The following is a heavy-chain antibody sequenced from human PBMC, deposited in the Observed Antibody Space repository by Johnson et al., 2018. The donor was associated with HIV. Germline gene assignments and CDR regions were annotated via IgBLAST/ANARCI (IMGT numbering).Heavy chain of an antibody. CDR1: GFTVSSNY. CDR3: ARETDYGPPNAFDI. Sequence: VQLVESGGGLIQPGGSLRLSCAAYGFTVSSNYMSWVRQAPGKGLEWVSVIYSGGSTYNADSVKGRFTISRDNSKNTLYLQMNSLRAEDTAVYYCARETDYGPPNAFDIWGKGTLVIVSS. J-gene: IGHJ3*02. D-gene: IGHD4-17*01. CDR2: IYSGGST. V-gene: IGHV3-53*01.